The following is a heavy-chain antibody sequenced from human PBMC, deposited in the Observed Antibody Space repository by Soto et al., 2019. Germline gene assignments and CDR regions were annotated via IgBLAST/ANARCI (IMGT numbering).Heavy chain of an antibody. Sequence: ASVKVSCKASGYTFTIYGISWVLQSPLQWLDWMGWISAYNGNTNYAQKLQGRVTMTTDTSTSTAYMELRSLRSDDTAVYYCARVSPGIAAAEGGYYYGMDVWGQGTTVTVSS. CDR2: ISAYNGNT. D-gene: IGHD6-13*01. CDR3: ARVSPGIAAAEGGYYYGMDV. J-gene: IGHJ6*02. CDR1: GYTFTIYG. V-gene: IGHV1-18*01.